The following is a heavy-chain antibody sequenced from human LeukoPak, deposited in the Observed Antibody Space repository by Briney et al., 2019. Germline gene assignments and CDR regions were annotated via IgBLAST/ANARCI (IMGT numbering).Heavy chain of an antibody. D-gene: IGHD6-25*01. J-gene: IGHJ4*02. CDR2: IHYTGST. CDR3: ARDRLGYPVDY. V-gene: IGHV4-61*01. CDR1: GDSISITNYY. Sequence: SETLSLTCTVSGDSISITNYYWTWIRQPPGQGLEWIGYIHYTGSTNYNPSLKSRVTISVDTSKKQFSLKLTSVTAADTAVYYCARDRLGYPVDYWGQGTLVTVSS.